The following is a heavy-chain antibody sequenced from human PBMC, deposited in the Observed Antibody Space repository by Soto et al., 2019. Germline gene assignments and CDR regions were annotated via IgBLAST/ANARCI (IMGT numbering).Heavy chain of an antibody. D-gene: IGHD3-3*01. J-gene: IGHJ6*02. CDR1: GYSFTSYW. V-gene: IGHV5-10-1*01. CDR3: ARHPPAYYDFWSGYSGYYYYGMDV. Sequence: PGESLKISCKGSGYSFTSYWISWVRQMPGKGLEWMGRIDPSDSYTNYSPSFQGHVTISADKSISTAYLQWSSLKASDTAMYYCARHPPAYYDFWSGYSGYYYYGMDVWGQGTTVTVSS. CDR2: IDPSDSYT.